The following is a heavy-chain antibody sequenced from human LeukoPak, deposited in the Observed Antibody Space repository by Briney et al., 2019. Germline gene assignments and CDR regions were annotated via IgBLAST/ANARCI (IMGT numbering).Heavy chain of an antibody. D-gene: IGHD3-10*02. J-gene: IGHJ3*01. CDR1: GFTFSSYS. CDR2: IPYDGSNK. V-gene: IGHV3-30*18. CDR3: AKFFTGEYVRAFDV. Sequence: GGSLRLSCAASGFTFSSYSMNWVRQAPGKGLEWVAVIPYDGSNKYYADSVKGRFTISRDNSKNTLYLQMNSLRAEDTAVYYCAKFFTGEYVRAFDVWGQGTMVTVSS.